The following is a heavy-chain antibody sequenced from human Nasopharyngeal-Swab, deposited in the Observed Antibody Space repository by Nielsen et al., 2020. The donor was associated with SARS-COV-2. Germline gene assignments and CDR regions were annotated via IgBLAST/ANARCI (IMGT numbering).Heavy chain of an antibody. CDR3: ARDPVSRYYYYYYMDV. V-gene: IGHV3-30-3*01. CDR1: GFTFSSYA. Sequence: GESLKISCAASGFTFSSYAMHWVRQVPGKGLEWVAVISYDGSNKYYADSVKGRFTISRDNSKNTLYLQMNSLRAEDTAVYYCARDPVSRYYYYYYMDVWGKGTTVTVSS. CDR2: ISYDGSNK. J-gene: IGHJ6*03.